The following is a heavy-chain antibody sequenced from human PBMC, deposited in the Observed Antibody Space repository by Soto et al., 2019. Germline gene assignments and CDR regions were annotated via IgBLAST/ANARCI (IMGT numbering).Heavy chain of an antibody. CDR3: ARDSSRGTTTWRYFYYHGMDV. CDR1: GFTFSDHD. Sequence: QVQLVESGGGVAPSGRSLRLSCAASGFTFSDHDIHWVRQAPGKGLEWLAVISYDGGVKYYADSVKGRFTLSRDNIKNTLFLQMNSLRPEDTAIYYCARDSSRGTTTWRYFYYHGMDVWGQGTAVTVSS. J-gene: IGHJ6*02. D-gene: IGHD1-1*01. CDR2: ISYDGGVK. V-gene: IGHV3-30*03.